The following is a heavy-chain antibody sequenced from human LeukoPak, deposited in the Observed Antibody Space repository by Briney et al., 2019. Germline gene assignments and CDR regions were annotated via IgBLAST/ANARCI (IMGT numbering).Heavy chain of an antibody. CDR3: ARGTAYYYGSGSPVFDY. CDR2: INPNSGGT. J-gene: IGHJ4*02. V-gene: IGHV1-2*02. Sequence: ASVKVSCKASGYTFTGYYMHWVRQAPGQGLEWMGWINPNSGGTNYAQKFQGRVTMTRDTSISTAYMELSRLRSDDKAVYYCARGTAYYYGSGSPVFDYWGQGTLVTVSS. D-gene: IGHD3-10*01. CDR1: GYTFTGYY.